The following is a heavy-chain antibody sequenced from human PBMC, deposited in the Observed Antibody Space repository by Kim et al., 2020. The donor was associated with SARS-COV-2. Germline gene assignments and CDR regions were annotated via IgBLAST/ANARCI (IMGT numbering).Heavy chain of an antibody. V-gene: IGHV3-43*02. CDR1: GFRFDDYG. CDR2: ISADGGDT. Sequence: GGSLRLSCAASGFRFDDYGMHWVRQVPGKGLEWVSLISADGGDTYYADSVKGRFTISRGNDKNSLYLQMNRLRTEDTALYYCAKDICSSTSCPYYYYYGMDVWGQGATGIVSS. CDR3: AKDICSSTSCPYYYYYGMDV. D-gene: IGHD2-2*01. J-gene: IGHJ6*02.